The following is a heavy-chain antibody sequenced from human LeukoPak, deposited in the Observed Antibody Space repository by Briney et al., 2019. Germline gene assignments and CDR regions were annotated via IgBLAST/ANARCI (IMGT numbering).Heavy chain of an antibody. CDR3: ARGFPPYDYVWGSYRLYYFDY. CDR1: GGSISSDAYY. D-gene: IGHD3-16*02. Sequence: SETLSLTCTVSGGSISSDAYYWTWIRQHPGKGLELIGYICYSGITNYNPSLKSRVTISVDTSKNQFSLKLSSVTAADTAVYYCARGFPPYDYVWGSYRLYYFDYWGQGTLVTVSS. CDR2: ICYSGIT. V-gene: IGHV4-31*03. J-gene: IGHJ4*02.